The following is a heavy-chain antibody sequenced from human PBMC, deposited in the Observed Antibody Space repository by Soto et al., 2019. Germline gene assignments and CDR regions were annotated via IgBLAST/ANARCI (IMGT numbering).Heavy chain of an antibody. Sequence: QVQLVQSGAEVKKPGSSVKVSCKASGGTFSSYAISWVRQAPGQGLEWMGGIIPIFGTANYAQKFQGRVTITADESTSTAYMELSSLRSEDTAVYYCARDGFGVDFWSGPNWVDPWGQGTLVTVSS. V-gene: IGHV1-69*01. CDR1: GGTFSSYA. D-gene: IGHD3-3*01. CDR2: IIPIFGTA. CDR3: ARDGFGVDFWSGPNWVDP. J-gene: IGHJ5*02.